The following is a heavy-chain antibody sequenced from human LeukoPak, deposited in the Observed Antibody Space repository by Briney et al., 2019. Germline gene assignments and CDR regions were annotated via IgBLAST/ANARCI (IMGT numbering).Heavy chain of an antibody. CDR1: GGSISSGGYY. J-gene: IGHJ4*02. CDR2: IFYSGST. V-gene: IGHV4-31*03. Sequence: PSQTLSLTCTVSGGSISSGGYYWSWVRRHPGKGLEWIGYIFYSGSTYYNPSLKSRATISVDTSKNQFSLKLSSVTAADTAVYYCARTRYSSSYHAFDNWGQGTLATVSS. D-gene: IGHD3-3*01. CDR3: ARTRYSSSYHAFDN.